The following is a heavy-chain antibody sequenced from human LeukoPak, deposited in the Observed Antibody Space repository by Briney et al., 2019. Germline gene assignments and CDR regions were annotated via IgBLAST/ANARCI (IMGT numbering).Heavy chain of an antibody. CDR1: GGSFSGHF. Sequence: SETLSLTCAVYGGSFSGHFWSWIRQTPEKGLEWIGEINDSESTNHNPSLKSRVTISADMSKNQFSLELSSVTAADTALYYCARGTDGMATVFDYWGQGTLVTVSS. CDR2: INDSEST. V-gene: IGHV4-34*01. J-gene: IGHJ4*02. CDR3: ARGTDGMATVFDY. D-gene: IGHD5-24*01.